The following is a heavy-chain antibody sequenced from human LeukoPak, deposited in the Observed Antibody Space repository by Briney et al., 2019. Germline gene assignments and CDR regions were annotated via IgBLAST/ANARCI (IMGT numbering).Heavy chain of an antibody. J-gene: IGHJ4*02. CDR2: IIPIFGTA. V-gene: IGHV1-69*13. Sequence: SVKVPCKASGGAFSSYAISWVRQAPGQGLEWMGGIIPIFGTANYAQKFQGRVTITADESTSTAYMELSSLRSEDTAVYYCARDLYDSSGYFVRGFDYRGQGTLVTVSS. CDR3: ARDLYDSSGYFVRGFDY. D-gene: IGHD3-22*01. CDR1: GGAFSSYA.